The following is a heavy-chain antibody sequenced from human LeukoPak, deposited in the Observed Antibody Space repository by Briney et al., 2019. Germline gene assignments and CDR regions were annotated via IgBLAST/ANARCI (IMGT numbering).Heavy chain of an antibody. Sequence: GGSLRLSCAASGFTFSSYAMGWVRQAPGKGLEWVSVISGSGGSTYYADSVKGRFTISRDNSKNTLYLQMNSLRAEDTALYYCARGAESYFDYWGQGTLVTVSS. CDR1: GFTFSSYA. CDR3: ARGAESYFDY. V-gene: IGHV3-23*01. CDR2: ISGSGGST. J-gene: IGHJ4*02.